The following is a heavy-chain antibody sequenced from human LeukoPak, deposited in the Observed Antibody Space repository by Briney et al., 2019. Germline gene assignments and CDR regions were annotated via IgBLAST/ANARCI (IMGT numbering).Heavy chain of an antibody. D-gene: IGHD1-26*01. J-gene: IGHJ6*02. CDR2: ISYDGSNK. V-gene: IGHV3-30*18. Sequence: GGSLRLSCAASGFTFSSYGMHWVRQAPGKGLEWVAVISYDGSNKYYADSVKGRFTISRDNSKNTLYLQMNSLRAEDTAVYYCAKDREDYYYYGMDVWGQGTTVTVSS. CDR1: GFTFSSYG. CDR3: AKDREDYYYYGMDV.